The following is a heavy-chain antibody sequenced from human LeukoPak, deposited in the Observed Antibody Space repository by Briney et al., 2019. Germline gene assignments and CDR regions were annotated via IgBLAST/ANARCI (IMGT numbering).Heavy chain of an antibody. CDR3: ARDRDLYSSGWFDS. V-gene: IGHV3-74*01. D-gene: IGHD6-19*01. J-gene: IGHJ5*01. CDR2: INTDGSRT. Sequence: GGSLRLSCAASGFTLSSFWMHWVRQAPGKGLVWVSRINTDGSRTTHADSVKGRFTISRDNAKNTLYLQMDSLRAEDTAVYYCARDRDLYSSGWFDSWGQGTLVTVSS. CDR1: GFTLSSFW.